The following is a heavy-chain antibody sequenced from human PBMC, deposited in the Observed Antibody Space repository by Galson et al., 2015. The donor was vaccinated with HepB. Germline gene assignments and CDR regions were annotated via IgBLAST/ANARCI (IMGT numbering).Heavy chain of an antibody. J-gene: IGHJ3*02. D-gene: IGHD3-22*01. Sequence: ETLSPTCAVYGGSFNGYFWNWIRQSPGKGLEWIGEVNPTGSTNYNPSLKSRVTISVDMSKNQFSLKLNSVTAADTAVYYCARERIYYDSSGYPYGFDIWGQGTMVTVSS. CDR2: VNPTGST. V-gene: IGHV4-34*01. CDR1: GGSFNGYF. CDR3: ARERIYYDSSGYPYGFDI.